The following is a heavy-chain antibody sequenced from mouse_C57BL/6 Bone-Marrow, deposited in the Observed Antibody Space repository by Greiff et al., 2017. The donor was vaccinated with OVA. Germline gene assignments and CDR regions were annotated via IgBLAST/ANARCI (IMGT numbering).Heavy chain of an antibody. J-gene: IGHJ2*01. CDR3: AREIYGNYPYYFDY. CDR1: GYTFTDYN. Sequence: VQLKQSGPELVKPGASVKMSCKASGYTFTDYNMHWVKQSHGKSLEWIGYINPNNGGTSYNQKFKGKATLTVNKSSSTAYMELRSLTSEDSAVYYCAREIYGNYPYYFDYWGQGTTLTVSS. V-gene: IGHV1-22*01. CDR2: INPNNGGT. D-gene: IGHD2-1*01.